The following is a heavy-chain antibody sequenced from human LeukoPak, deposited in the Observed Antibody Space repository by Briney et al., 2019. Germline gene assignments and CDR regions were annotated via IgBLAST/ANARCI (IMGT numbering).Heavy chain of an antibody. Sequence: PSGTLSLTCAVSGSSISSSNWWSWVRQPPGKGLEWIGEIYHSGSTNYNPSLKSRVTISVDKSKNQFSLKLSSVTAADTAVYYCARTQWRREYYFDYWGQGTLVTVSS. CDR3: ARTQWRREYYFDY. J-gene: IGHJ4*02. V-gene: IGHV4-4*02. CDR1: GSSISSSNW. D-gene: IGHD6-19*01. CDR2: IYHSGST.